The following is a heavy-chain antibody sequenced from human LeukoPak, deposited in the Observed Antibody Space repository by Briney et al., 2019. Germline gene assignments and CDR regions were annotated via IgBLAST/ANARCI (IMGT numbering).Heavy chain of an antibody. D-gene: IGHD5-12*01. CDR3: AKDMQTWPRFPDY. Sequence: GGSLRLSCAASGFTVSSNYMSWVRQAPGKGLEWVSVIYSGGSTYYADSVKGRFTSSRDNPKNTLYLLMNGLRVEDTAVYYCAKDMQTWPRFPDYWGQGTLVTVSS. J-gene: IGHJ4*02. CDR1: GFTVSSNY. CDR2: IYSGGST. V-gene: IGHV3-53*01.